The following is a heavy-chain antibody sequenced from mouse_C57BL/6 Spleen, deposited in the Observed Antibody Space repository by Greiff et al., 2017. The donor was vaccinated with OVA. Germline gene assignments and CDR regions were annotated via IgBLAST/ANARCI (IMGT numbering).Heavy chain of an antibody. CDR2: SRNKANDYTT. Sequence: EVMLVESGGGLVQSGRSLRLSCATSGFTFSDFYMEWVRQAPGKGLEWIAASRNKANDYTTEYSASVNGRFIVSRDTSQSILYLQMNALRAEDTAIYYCARDASFAYWGQGTLVTVSA. J-gene: IGHJ3*01. CDR1: GFTFSDFY. V-gene: IGHV7-1*01. CDR3: ARDASFAY.